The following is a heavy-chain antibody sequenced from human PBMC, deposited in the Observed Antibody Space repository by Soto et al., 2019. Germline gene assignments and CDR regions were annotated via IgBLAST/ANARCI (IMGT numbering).Heavy chain of an antibody. D-gene: IGHD4-17*01. CDR3: ERSSGPVYGVYWHFDI. CDR2: INDSGST. CDR1: GGSFSGDY. V-gene: IGHV4-34*01. J-gene: IGHJ2*01. Sequence: QVQLQQWGAGLLKPSETLSLTCAVFGGSFSGDYWSWIRQPPGKGLEWIGEINDSGSTNYNPSLKSRVSITLDTSKNQFSLKLTFVTAAATAMHFSERSSGPVYGVYWHFDIWGRGTLVTVCS.